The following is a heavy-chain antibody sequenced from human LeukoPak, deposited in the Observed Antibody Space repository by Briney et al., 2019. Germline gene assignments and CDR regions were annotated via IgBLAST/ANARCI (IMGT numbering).Heavy chain of an antibody. D-gene: IGHD5-24*01. Sequence: SETLSLTCTVPGGSISSYYWSWIRQPPGKGLEWIGYIYYSGSTNYNPSLKSRVTISVDTSKNQFSLKLSSVTAADTAVYYCARAWLERGEFDYWGQGTLVTVSS. CDR2: IYYSGST. CDR1: GGSISSYY. J-gene: IGHJ4*02. V-gene: IGHV4-59*01. CDR3: ARAWLERGEFDY.